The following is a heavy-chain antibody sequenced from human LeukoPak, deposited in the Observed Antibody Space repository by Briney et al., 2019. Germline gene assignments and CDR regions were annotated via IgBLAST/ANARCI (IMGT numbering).Heavy chain of an antibody. CDR1: GLTFDDYA. J-gene: IGHJ4*02. V-gene: IGHV3-9*01. CDR2: ISWNSGSI. CDR3: AKDYGEYGYNNHIDY. Sequence: GRSLRLSCASSGLTFDDYAMLWVRQAPGKGLEWVPGISWNSGSIGYADSVKGRFTISRDNAKNSLYLQMNSLRAEDTALYYCAKDYGEYGYNNHIDYCGQGTLVTVSS. D-gene: IGHD5-24*01.